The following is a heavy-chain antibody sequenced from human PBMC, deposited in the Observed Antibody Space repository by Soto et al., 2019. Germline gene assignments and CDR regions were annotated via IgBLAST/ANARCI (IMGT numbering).Heavy chain of an antibody. Sequence: ASVKVSCKASGYTFTSYAMHWVRQAPGQRLEWMGWINAGNGNTKYSQKFQGRVTITRDTSASTAYMELSSLRSEDTAVYYCARDPEAYYYGSGSSYDYWGQGTLVTVSS. V-gene: IGHV1-3*01. CDR1: GYTFTSYA. CDR2: INAGNGNT. J-gene: IGHJ4*02. D-gene: IGHD3-10*01. CDR3: ARDPEAYYYGSGSSYDY.